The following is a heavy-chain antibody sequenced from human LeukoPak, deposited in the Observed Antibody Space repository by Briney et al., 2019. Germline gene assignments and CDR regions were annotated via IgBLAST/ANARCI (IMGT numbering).Heavy chain of an antibody. J-gene: IGHJ4*02. D-gene: IGHD3-10*01. CDR2: VSGSGGST. CDR3: ARGSSASYYNSRFDY. Sequence: PGGSLRLSCAASGFTFNNYAMTWVRQAPDKGLEWVSTVSGSGGSTYYADSMKGRFTISRDNSKNTLSLQMSGLRAEDTAVYYCARGSSASYYNSRFDYWGQGTLATVSS. V-gene: IGHV3-23*01. CDR1: GFTFNNYA.